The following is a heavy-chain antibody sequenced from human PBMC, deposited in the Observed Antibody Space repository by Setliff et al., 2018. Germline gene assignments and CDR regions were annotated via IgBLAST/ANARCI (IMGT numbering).Heavy chain of an antibody. J-gene: IGHJ4*02. D-gene: IGHD2-15*01. V-gene: IGHV4-39*07. CDR1: GGSISSGDYY. CDR2: INHRGST. Sequence: SETLSLTCTVSGGSISSGDYYWSWIRQPPGKGLEWIGEINHRGSTNYNPSLKSRITISVDTSKNQLSLKLASVTAADTAVYFCARARARGQILSHRYLDFWGQGNLVTVSS. CDR3: ARARARGQILSHRYLDF.